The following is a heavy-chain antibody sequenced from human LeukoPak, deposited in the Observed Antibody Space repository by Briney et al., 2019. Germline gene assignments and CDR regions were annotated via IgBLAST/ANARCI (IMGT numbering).Heavy chain of an antibody. Sequence: PSETLSLTCTVSGGSISNYYWSWIRQPAGKGLEWIGRIFANGNTNFNPSLESRASMSVDTSKNQFSLKLPSVTAADTAIYYCARDWGYYSFDSWGQGTQVAVSS. V-gene: IGHV4-4*07. J-gene: IGHJ4*02. CDR3: ARDWGYYSFDS. CDR2: IFANGNT. D-gene: IGHD3-3*01. CDR1: GGSISNYY.